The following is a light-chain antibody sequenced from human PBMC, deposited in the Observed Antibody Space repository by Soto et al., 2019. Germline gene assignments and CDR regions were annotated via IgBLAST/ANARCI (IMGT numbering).Light chain of an antibody. Sequence: DIQMTQSPSSLSASVGDRITIACRTSQSISTYLNWYQQKPGEAPELLIYAASTLRSGVPLRFSGSGSATSFSLTISRLQPEDFATYYCQQSYSLPLTLGGGTKVEIK. CDR3: QQSYSLPLT. J-gene: IGKJ4*01. CDR1: QSISTY. V-gene: IGKV1-39*01. CDR2: AAS.